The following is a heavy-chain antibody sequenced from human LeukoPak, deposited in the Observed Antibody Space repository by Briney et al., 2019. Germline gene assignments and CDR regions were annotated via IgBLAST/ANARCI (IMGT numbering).Heavy chain of an antibody. Sequence: SETLSLTCAVYGGPFSGYYWSWIRQPPGKGLEWIGEINHSGSTNYNPSLKSRVTISVDTSKNQFSLKLSSVTAADTAVYYCATLMYSSSWKWFDPWGQGTLVTVSS. CDR3: ATLMYSSSWKWFDP. D-gene: IGHD6-13*01. V-gene: IGHV4-34*01. CDR2: INHSGST. J-gene: IGHJ5*02. CDR1: GGPFSGYY.